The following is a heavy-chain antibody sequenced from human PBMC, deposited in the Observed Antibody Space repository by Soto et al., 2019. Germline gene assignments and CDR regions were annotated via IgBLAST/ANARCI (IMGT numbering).Heavy chain of an antibody. D-gene: IGHD6-13*01. V-gene: IGHV1-46*01. J-gene: IGHJ4*02. CDR3: ARALPRIATSREGDY. CDR1: GYTFTSYY. CDR2: INPSGGST. Sequence: QVQLVQSGAEVKKPGASVKVSCKASGYTFTSYYVHWMRQAPGQGLEWMGIINPSGGSTSYAQKFQGRVTMTGDTSTNTVYMELSSLSSEDTAVYYCARALPRIATSREGDYWGQGTLVTVSS.